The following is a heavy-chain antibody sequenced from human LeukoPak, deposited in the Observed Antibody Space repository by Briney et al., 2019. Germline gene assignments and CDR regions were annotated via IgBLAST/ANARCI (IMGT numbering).Heavy chain of an antibody. J-gene: IGHJ4*02. V-gene: IGHV1-8*01. CDR2: MNPNSGNT. Sequence: GASVKVSCKASGYTFTSYDINWVRQATGQGLEWMGWMNPNSGNTGYAQNFQGRVTMTRNTSISTAYMELSSLRSEDTAVYYCAGAYCSGGGSYSGRWGQGTLVPVPP. CDR1: GYTFTSYD. CDR3: AGAYCSGGGSYSGR. D-gene: IGHD2-15*01.